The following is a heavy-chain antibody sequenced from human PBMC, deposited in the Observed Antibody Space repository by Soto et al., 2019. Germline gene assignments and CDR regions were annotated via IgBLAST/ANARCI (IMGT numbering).Heavy chain of an antibody. J-gene: IGHJ6*02. D-gene: IGHD5-18*01. CDR3: ARVMVDTAMSGRPYCYCYGMDV. CDR2: IWYDGSNK. Sequence: SLTLSCAVSGFTFSSYGMHWVRQPPGKGLEWVAVIWYDGSNKYYADSVKGRFNHSRNNSGNTLFLKMNSLSAEDMAVYYCARVMVDTAMSGRPYCYCYGMDVWGQGTTVTVSS. V-gene: IGHV3-33*01. CDR1: GFTFSSYG.